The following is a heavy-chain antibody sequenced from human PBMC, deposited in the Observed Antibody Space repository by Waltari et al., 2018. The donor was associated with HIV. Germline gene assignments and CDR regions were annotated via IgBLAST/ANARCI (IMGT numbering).Heavy chain of an antibody. CDR3: ARGRRGIFGVTYYFDY. CDR2: MNPNSGNT. J-gene: IGHJ4*02. V-gene: IGHV1-8*01. D-gene: IGHD3-3*01. CDR1: GYTFTSYD. Sequence: QVQLVQSGAEVKKPGASVKVSCKASGYTFTSYDINWVRQATGQGLEWMGWMNPNSGNTGYAQKFQGRVTMTRNTSISTAYMELSSLRSEDTAVYYCARGRRGIFGVTYYFDYWGQGTLVTVSS.